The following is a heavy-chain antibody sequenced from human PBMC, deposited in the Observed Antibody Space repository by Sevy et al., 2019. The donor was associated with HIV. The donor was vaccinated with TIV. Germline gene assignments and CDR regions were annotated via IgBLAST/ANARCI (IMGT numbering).Heavy chain of an antibody. Sequence: GGSLRLSCAASGFTFSSYGMHWVRQAPGKGLEWVAVISYDGSNKNYADSVKGRFTISRDNSKNTLYLQMNSLRAEDKAVYYCAKDFHSWYYDSSGYLFDYWGQGTLVTVSS. CDR3: AKDFHSWYYDSSGYLFDY. CDR1: GFTFSSYG. J-gene: IGHJ4*02. CDR2: ISYDGSNK. D-gene: IGHD3-22*01. V-gene: IGHV3-30*18.